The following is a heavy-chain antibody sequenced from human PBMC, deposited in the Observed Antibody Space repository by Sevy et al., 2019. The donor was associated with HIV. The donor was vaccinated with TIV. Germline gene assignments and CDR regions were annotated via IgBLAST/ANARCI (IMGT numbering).Heavy chain of an antibody. CDR3: ARATPGLSCGMDV. J-gene: IGHJ6*02. CDR2: ISAYNGNT. CDR1: GYTFTSYG. V-gene: IGHV1-18*01. Sequence: ASVKVSCKASGYTFTSYGISWVRQAPGQGLEWMGWISAYNGNTNYAQKLQGRVTMTTDTSTSTAYMELRSLRSDDTAVDCCARATPGLSCGMDVWGQGTTVTVSS.